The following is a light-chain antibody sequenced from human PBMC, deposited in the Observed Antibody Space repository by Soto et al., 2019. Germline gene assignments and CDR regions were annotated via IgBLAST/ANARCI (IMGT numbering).Light chain of an antibody. CDR3: QQRADWPLT. Sequence: EIVLTQSPATLSLSPGERATLSCRASQSVGTILAWYQQKPGQAPRLLIYEASNRDAGIPARFSGSGSGTDFTLAISSLEPEDFADYYCQQRADWPLTFGGGTKVEIK. CDR1: QSVGTI. J-gene: IGKJ4*01. CDR2: EAS. V-gene: IGKV3-11*01.